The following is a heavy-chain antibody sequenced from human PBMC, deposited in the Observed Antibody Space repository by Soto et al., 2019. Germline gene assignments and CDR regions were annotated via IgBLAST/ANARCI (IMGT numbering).Heavy chain of an antibody. CDR2: ISAYNGNT. Sequence: ASVKVSCKASGYTFTSYGICWVRQSPGQGLEWMGWISAYNGNTNYAQKLQGRVTMTTDTSTSTAYMELRSLRSDDTAVYYCARDFVMVRGARNPGYWGQGTLVTVSS. D-gene: IGHD3-10*01. V-gene: IGHV1-18*01. CDR3: ARDFVMVRGARNPGY. J-gene: IGHJ4*02. CDR1: GYTFTSYG.